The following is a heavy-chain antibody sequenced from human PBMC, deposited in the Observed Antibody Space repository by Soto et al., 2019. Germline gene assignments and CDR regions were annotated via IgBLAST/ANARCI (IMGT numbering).Heavy chain of an antibody. CDR2: IYWDDDD. CDR1: GFSLTNIGVG. D-gene: IGHD2-15*01. V-gene: IGHV2-5*02. Sequence: QITLMESGPTVVRPTQTLTLTCTFSGFSLTNIGVGVGWIRQPPGKAPECLALIYWDDDDFYSPSLKGRLTSTKDTSKVKVYLTMSTMDPVDTATYYIVHRLVAHCRDYCSLFDYWGQGTLVTVSS. CDR3: VHRLVAHCRDYCSLFDY. J-gene: IGHJ4*02.